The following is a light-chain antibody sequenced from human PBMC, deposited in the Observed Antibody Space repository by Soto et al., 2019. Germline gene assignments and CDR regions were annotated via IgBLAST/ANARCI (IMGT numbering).Light chain of an antibody. J-gene: IGLJ2*01. CDR2: DVS. Sequence: QSALTQPASVSGSPGQSITISCIGTSSDVGAYNYVSWYQQHPGKAPKLMIYDVSNRPSGVSNRFSGSKSGNTASLTISGLQAEDEADYYCYSYTTSSTRVFGGGTKLTVL. V-gene: IGLV2-14*01. CDR1: SSDVGAYNY. CDR3: YSYTTSSTRV.